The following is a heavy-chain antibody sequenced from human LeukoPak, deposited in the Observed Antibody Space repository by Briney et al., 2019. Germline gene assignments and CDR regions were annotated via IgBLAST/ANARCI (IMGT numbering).Heavy chain of an antibody. CDR1: GYTFTIYD. Sequence: RASVSVSCKASGYTFTIYDINWVRHATGQGLEWMGGMNPNSGNTGYAQKFQGRVTMTRNTSISTAYMELSSLRSEDTAVYYCARRNTGVVAGLDCWGQGTLVTVSS. D-gene: IGHD5-18*01. CDR2: MNPNSGNT. V-gene: IGHV1-8*01. J-gene: IGHJ4*02. CDR3: ARRNTGVVAGLDC.